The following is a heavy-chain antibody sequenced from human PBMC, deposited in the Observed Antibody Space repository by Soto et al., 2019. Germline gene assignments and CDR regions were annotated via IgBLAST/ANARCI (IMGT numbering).Heavy chain of an antibody. Sequence: GASVKVSCKASGYTFTSYAMHWVRQAPGQRLEWMGWINAGNGNTKYSQKFQERVTITRDMSTSTAYMELSSLRSEDTAVYYCAADVELNVYDYWGQGTLVTVSS. V-gene: IGHV1-3*01. D-gene: IGHD1-26*01. J-gene: IGHJ4*02. CDR2: INAGNGNT. CDR1: GYTFTSYA. CDR3: AADVELNVYDY.